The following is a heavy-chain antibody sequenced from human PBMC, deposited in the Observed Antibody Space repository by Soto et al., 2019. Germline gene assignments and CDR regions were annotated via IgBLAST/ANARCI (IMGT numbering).Heavy chain of an antibody. D-gene: IGHD2-8*02. CDR1: GFTFTNYG. CDR2: IWSDGTTK. CDR3: GRASDGGNACADY. Sequence: QVQVVESGGGVVQPGRSLRLSCAASGFTFTNYGMHWVRQAPGKGLEWVAAIWSDGTTKYYEDSVRGRFTISRDNSKNTLYLQMDSLRAEDTAVYFCGRASDGGNACADYWVRGSLVSVSS. V-gene: IGHV3-33*01. J-gene: IGHJ4*02.